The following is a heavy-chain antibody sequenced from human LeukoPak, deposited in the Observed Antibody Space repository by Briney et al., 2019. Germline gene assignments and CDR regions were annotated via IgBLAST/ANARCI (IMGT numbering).Heavy chain of an antibody. CDR3: ARGGRYYDSSGYYHDAFDI. CDR1: GFTFSNYW. D-gene: IGHD3-22*01. V-gene: IGHV3-53*01. CDR2: IYSGGGT. Sequence: GGSLRLSCAASGFTFSNYWMSWVRQAPGKGLERVSVIYSGGGTYYANSVKGRFTISRDNSKNTLYLQMDSLRAEDTAVYYCARGGRYYDSSGYYHDAFDIWGQGTMVTVSS. J-gene: IGHJ3*02.